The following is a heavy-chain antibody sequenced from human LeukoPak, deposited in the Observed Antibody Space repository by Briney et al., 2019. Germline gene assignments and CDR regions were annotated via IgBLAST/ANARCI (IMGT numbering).Heavy chain of an antibody. D-gene: IGHD4-17*01. J-gene: IGHJ4*02. CDR3: AKDQRAVTSGFDS. CDR2: INSNGRNI. V-gene: IGHV3-48*03. Sequence: GGSLRLSCAASGFSFSSYEMNWVRQAPGKGLEWISYINSNGRNIDYADSVRGRFTISRDNAKNSLFLQMNSLRAEDTAVYYCAKDQRAVTSGFDSWGQGTLVTVSS. CDR1: GFSFSSYE.